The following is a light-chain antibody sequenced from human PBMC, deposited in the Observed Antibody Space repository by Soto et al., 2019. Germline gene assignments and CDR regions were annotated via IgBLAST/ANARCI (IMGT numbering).Light chain of an antibody. CDR3: QQYASSPLT. CDR1: QSVGRDY. CDR2: HAS. J-gene: IGKJ4*01. Sequence: EIVLTQSPGTLSLSPGERATLSCRASQSVGRDYLAWYQQKPGQAPRLLIYHASSRATGIPDRFSGSGSGTDFTLTISRLEPEDFAEFYCQQYASSPLTFGGGTKVQLK. V-gene: IGKV3-20*01.